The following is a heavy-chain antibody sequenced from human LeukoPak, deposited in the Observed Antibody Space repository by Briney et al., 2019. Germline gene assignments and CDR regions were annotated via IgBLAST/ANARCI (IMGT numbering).Heavy chain of an antibody. J-gene: IGHJ5*02. D-gene: IGHD3-22*01. CDR1: GGTFSSYA. Sequence: SVKVSCTASGGTFSSYAISWVRQAPGQGLEWMGGIVPIFGTANYAQKFQGRATITADESTSTAYMELSSLRSEDTAVYYCARDKGHYYDSSGHKDPFNWFDPWGQGTLVTVSS. V-gene: IGHV1-69*01. CDR2: IVPIFGTA. CDR3: ARDKGHYYDSSGHKDPFNWFDP.